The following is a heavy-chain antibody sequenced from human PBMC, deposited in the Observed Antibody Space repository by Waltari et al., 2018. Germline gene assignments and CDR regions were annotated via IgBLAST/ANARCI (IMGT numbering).Heavy chain of an antibody. V-gene: IGHV3-64D*06. D-gene: IGHD3-3*01. CDR2: ISQNGDGT. Sequence: EVQVVESGGGLVQPGGSLGLSCSASGFTFSNHAMHWARQVPGKGLEYVSGISQNGDGTHYADSVKGRFTISRDNSKNTLYLQMSSLRTEDTAVYYCVNDFWSDHSMGVWGQGTTVTVSS. CDR3: VNDFWSDHSMGV. CDR1: GFTFSNHA. J-gene: IGHJ6*02.